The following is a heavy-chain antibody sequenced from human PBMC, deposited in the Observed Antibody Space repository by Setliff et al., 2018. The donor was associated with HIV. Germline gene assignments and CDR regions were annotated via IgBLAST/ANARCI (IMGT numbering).Heavy chain of an antibody. J-gene: IGHJ4*02. CDR2: FYYNGDS. D-gene: IGHD3-3*01. CDR1: GDSVNDRSYF. CDR3: ARTSLGVERLDF. Sequence: SETLSLTCSVSGDSVNDRSYFWGWIRQPPGKGLEWIGTFYYNGDSRYNPSLERRVTISVDTSKNQCTLRMTSVTAADTAVYSCARTSLGVERLDFWGQGRLVTVSS. V-gene: IGHV4-39*01.